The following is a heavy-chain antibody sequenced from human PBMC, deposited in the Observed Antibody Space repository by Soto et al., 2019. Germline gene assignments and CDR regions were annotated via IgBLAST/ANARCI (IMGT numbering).Heavy chain of an antibody. CDR1: GFTFSSYA. CDR2: ISGSGGST. V-gene: IGHV3-23*01. CDR3: AKDCGRGLLRGGYCSGGSCPASWYFDL. Sequence: GGSLRLSCAASGFTFSSYAMSWVRQAPGKGLEGVSAISGSGGSTYYADSVKGRFTISRDNSKITLYLQMNSLRAEDTAVYYCAKDCGRGLLRGGYCSGGSCPASWYFDLWGRGTLVTVSS. J-gene: IGHJ2*01. D-gene: IGHD2-15*01.